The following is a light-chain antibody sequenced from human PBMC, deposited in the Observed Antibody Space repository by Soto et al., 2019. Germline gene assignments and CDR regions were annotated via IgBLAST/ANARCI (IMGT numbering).Light chain of an antibody. CDR2: GNS. CDR1: SSNIGAGYD. Sequence: QTVVTQPPSVSGAPGQRVTISCTGSSSNIGAGYDVHWYQQLPGTAPKLLIYGNSNRTSGVPDRFSGSKSGTSASLAITGLQAEDEADYYCQSYDSSLSGVVFGGGTKVNVL. J-gene: IGLJ2*01. CDR3: QSYDSSLSGVV. V-gene: IGLV1-40*01.